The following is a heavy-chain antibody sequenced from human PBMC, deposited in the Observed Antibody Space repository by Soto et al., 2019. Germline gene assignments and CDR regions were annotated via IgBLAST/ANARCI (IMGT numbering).Heavy chain of an antibody. V-gene: IGHV1-18*01. CDR2: SSPYSGNT. CDR1: GYIFVNYG. D-gene: IGHD3-16*01. Sequence: QVQLVQSGDEGRKPGSSVKVSCKASGYIFVNYGIAWVRQAPGQGLEWMGWSSPYSGNTHYASKVQGRLTMTTDTSASTAYMDLGSLTSDETAVYYCAMVDNYVTPTPQDVWGQGTTVTVSS. J-gene: IGHJ6*02. CDR3: AMVDNYVTPTPQDV.